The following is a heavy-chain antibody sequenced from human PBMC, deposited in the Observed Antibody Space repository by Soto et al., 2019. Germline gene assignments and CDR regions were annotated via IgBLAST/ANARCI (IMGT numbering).Heavy chain of an antibody. V-gene: IGHV1-69*06. D-gene: IGHD6-13*01. Sequence: SVKVSCKASGGTFSSYAISWVRQAPGQGLEWMGGIIPIFGTANYAQKFQGRVTITADKSTSTAYMELSSLRSEDTAVYYCARVRPWAAAGTNWFDPWGQGXLVTVYS. CDR3: ARVRPWAAAGTNWFDP. CDR1: GGTFSSYA. J-gene: IGHJ5*02. CDR2: IIPIFGTA.